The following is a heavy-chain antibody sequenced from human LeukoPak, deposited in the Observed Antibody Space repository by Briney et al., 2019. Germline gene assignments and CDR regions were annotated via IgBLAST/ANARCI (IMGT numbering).Heavy chain of an antibody. V-gene: IGHV4-39*07. CDR1: GASISSPTYY. J-gene: IGHJ4*02. D-gene: IGHD1-7*01. CDR2: IYDSGTT. CDR3: ARVLFGNYEADHLDS. Sequence: PSETLSLTCTVSGASISSPTYYWGWIHQPPGKGLEWIGNIYDSGTTYYSPSLKSRVTISLDTSKKQFSLKLSSVTAADTAVYYCARVLFGNYEADHLDSWGQGTLVTVSS.